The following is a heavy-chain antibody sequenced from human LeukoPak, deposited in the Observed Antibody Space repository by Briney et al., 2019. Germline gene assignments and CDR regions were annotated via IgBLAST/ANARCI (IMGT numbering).Heavy chain of an antibody. V-gene: IGHV1-8*01. Sequence: GASVKVSCKASGYTFIGYDINWVRQANGQGLEWMGWMNPNTGNTGYAQKFRGRVTMTRNTSISTASMELSSLTSEDTALYYCARGAPGSYCSGGSCPYFDYWGQGTLVSVSS. CDR3: ARGAPGSYCSGGSCPYFDY. D-gene: IGHD2-15*01. CDR2: MNPNTGNT. CDR1: GYTFIGYD. J-gene: IGHJ4*02.